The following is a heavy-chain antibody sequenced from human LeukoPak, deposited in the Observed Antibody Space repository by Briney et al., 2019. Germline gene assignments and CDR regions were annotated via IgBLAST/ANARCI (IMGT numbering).Heavy chain of an antibody. Sequence: SETLSLTCTISGGSVSDYYWSWIRQSPGKGLEWIGYIYYTGSTTYNPSLKSRVTISADTSKNQFSLKLSSVTAADTAVYYCASKTYYDILTGYQPADAFDIWGQGTMVTVSS. CDR3: ASKTYYDILTGYQPADAFDI. D-gene: IGHD3-9*01. J-gene: IGHJ3*02. CDR1: GGSVSDYY. CDR2: IYYTGST. V-gene: IGHV4-59*02.